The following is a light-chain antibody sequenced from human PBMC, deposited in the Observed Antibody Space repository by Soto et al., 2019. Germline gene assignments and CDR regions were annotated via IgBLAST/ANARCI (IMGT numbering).Light chain of an antibody. Sequence: DIQMTQTPSTLSASLGDIVNITCRASQSISNRLAWYQQKPGKAPKVVIYDASNLESGVPSRFSGSGSGTEFILTINSLQPDDFATYCCQHYGGMWAFGQGTKVDIK. CDR3: QHYGGMWA. V-gene: IGKV1-5*01. CDR1: QSISNR. J-gene: IGKJ1*01. CDR2: DAS.